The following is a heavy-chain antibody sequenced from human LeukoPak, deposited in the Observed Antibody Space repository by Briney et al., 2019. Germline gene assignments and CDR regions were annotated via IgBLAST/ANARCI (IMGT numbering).Heavy chain of an antibody. J-gene: IGHJ4*02. Sequence: GASVKVSCKASGYTFTGYYMHWVRQAPGQGLEWMGRIIPILGIANYAQKFQGRVTITADKSTSTAYMELSSLRSEDTAVYYCAFYDSSGRPDYWGQGTLVTVSS. CDR2: IIPILGIA. V-gene: IGHV1-69*02. CDR1: GYTFTGYY. D-gene: IGHD3-22*01. CDR3: AFYDSSGRPDY.